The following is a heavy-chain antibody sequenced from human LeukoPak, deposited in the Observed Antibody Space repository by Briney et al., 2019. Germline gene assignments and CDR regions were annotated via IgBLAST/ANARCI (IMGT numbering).Heavy chain of an antibody. D-gene: IGHD6-13*01. CDR1: GFTFSSYA. CDR3: ARTPAAGTGLYFDY. CDR2: ISGSGGST. V-gene: IGHV3-23*01. Sequence: GGSLRLSCAASGFTFSSYAMSWVRQAPGKGLEWVSAISGSGGSTYYEDSVKGRFTISRDNSKNTLYLQMNSLRAEDTAVYYCARTPAAGTGLYFDYWGQGTLVTVSS. J-gene: IGHJ4*02.